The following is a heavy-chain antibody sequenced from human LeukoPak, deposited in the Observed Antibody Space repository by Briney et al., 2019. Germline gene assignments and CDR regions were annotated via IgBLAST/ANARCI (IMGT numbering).Heavy chain of an antibody. Sequence: PSQTLSLTCTVSGGSISSGGYYWSWIRQHPGKGLEWIGYIYYSGSTYYNPSLKSRVTISVDTSKNQFSLKLSSVTAADTAVYYCARAYPGHDAFDIWGQGTMVTVSS. V-gene: IGHV4-31*03. CDR2: IYYSGST. CDR1: GGSISSGGYY. CDR3: ARAYPGHDAFDI. J-gene: IGHJ3*02.